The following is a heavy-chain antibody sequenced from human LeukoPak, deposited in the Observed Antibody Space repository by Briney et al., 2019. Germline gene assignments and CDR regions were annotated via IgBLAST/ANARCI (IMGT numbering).Heavy chain of an antibody. J-gene: IGHJ4*02. CDR1: GDSISSGSYY. CDR3: ARVSAWFGYAFDY. Sequence: KPSQTLSLTCTVSGDSISSGSYYWSWIRQPAGKGLEWIGRIYSSGRINYNLSLKSRVTISVDTSKNQFSLKLSSVTAADTAVYYCARVSAWFGYAFDYWGQGTLVTVSS. V-gene: IGHV4-61*02. D-gene: IGHD3-10*01. CDR2: IYSSGRI.